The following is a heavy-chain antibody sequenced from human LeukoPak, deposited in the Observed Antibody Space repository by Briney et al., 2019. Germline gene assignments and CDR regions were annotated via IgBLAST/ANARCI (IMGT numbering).Heavy chain of an antibody. CDR3: AVDPRERRDY. V-gene: IGHV3-21*01. CDR2: ISSRSSYI. D-gene: IGHD6-25*01. Sequence: PGGSLRLSCAASGFTFSSYSMNWVRQAPGKGLEWVSSISSRSSYIYQADSTKGRFTISRDNAKNSLYLQMNNLRDEDTAIYYCAVDPRERRDYWGQGTLVTVSS. CDR1: GFTFSSYS. J-gene: IGHJ4*02.